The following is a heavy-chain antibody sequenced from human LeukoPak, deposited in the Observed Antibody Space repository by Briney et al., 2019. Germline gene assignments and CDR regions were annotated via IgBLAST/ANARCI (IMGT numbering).Heavy chain of an antibody. CDR1: GGSISSGSYY. V-gene: IGHV4-39*07. J-gene: IGHJ4*02. D-gene: IGHD6-19*01. CDR2: IYHSGST. Sequence: PSETLSLTCTVSGGSISSGSYYWSWIRQPAGKGLEWIGGIYHSGSTYYNPSLKSRVTISVDTSKNQFSLKLSSVTAADTAVYYCARDRGIAVASDYWGQGTLVTVSS. CDR3: ARDRGIAVASDY.